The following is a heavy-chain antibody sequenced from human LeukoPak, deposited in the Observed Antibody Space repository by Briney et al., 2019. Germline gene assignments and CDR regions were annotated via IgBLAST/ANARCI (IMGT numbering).Heavy chain of an antibody. D-gene: IGHD6-19*01. CDR3: ARGVAYSSGWRHAFDI. J-gene: IGHJ3*02. V-gene: IGHV3-64*01. CDR1: GFTFSSYA. Sequence: PGGSLRLSRAASGFTFSSYAMHWVRQAPGQGLEYVSAISTNGGSTYYASSVRGRFTISRDNSQNTVYLQMGSLRPEDMAVYYCARGVAYSSGWRHAFDIWGQGTMVTVSS. CDR2: ISTNGGST.